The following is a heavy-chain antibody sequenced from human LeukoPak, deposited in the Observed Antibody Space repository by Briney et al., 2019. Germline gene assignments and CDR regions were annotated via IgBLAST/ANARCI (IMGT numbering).Heavy chain of an antibody. J-gene: IGHJ5*02. Sequence: SQTLSLTCAVSGGSISSGGYSWSWIRQPPGTGLEWIGYIYHSGSTYYNPSLKSRVTISVDRSKNQFSLKLSSVTAADTAVYYCARDKGGWFDPWGQGTLVTVSS. CDR1: GGSISSGGYS. CDR2: IYHSGST. CDR3: ARDKGGWFDP. V-gene: IGHV4-30-2*01. D-gene: IGHD1-26*01.